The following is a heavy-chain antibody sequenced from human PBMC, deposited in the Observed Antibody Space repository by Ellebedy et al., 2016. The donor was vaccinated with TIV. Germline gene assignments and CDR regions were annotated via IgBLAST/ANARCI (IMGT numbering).Heavy chain of an antibody. CDR1: GGSISSYY. Sequence: SETLSLTCTVSGGSISSYYWSWIRQPPGKGLESIGYIYYSGSTNYNPSLKSRVTISVDTSKNQFSLKLSSVTAADTAVYYCARDLAAAGTDYYYYYGMDVWGQGTTVTVSS. CDR2: IYYSGST. V-gene: IGHV4-59*01. D-gene: IGHD6-13*01. J-gene: IGHJ6*02. CDR3: ARDLAAAGTDYYYYYGMDV.